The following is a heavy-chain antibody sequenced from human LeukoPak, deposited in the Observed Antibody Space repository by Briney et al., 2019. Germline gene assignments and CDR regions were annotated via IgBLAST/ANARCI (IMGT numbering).Heavy chain of an antibody. Sequence: GGSLRLSCAASGFTVSSNYMSWVRQAPGKGLEWGSVIYSGGSTYYADSVKGRFTISRDNSKNTLYLQMNSLRAEDTAVYYCAREVRVVDAFDIWGQGTMVTVSS. D-gene: IGHD2-15*01. CDR3: AREVRVVDAFDI. J-gene: IGHJ3*02. CDR1: GFTVSSNY. V-gene: IGHV3-53*01. CDR2: IYSGGST.